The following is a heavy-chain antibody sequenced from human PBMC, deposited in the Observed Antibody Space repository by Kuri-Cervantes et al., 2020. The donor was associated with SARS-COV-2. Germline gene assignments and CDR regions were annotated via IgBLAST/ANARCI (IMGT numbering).Heavy chain of an antibody. CDR3: ARLRQQSVAFDI. CDR1: GYSISSGYY. Sequence: TLSLTCAVSGYSISSGYYWSWIRQPAGKGLEWIGRIYTSGSTNYNPSLKSRVTMSVDTSKNQFSLKLSSVTAADTAVYYCARLRQQSVAFDIWGQGTMVTVSS. CDR2: IYTSGST. J-gene: IGHJ3*02. V-gene: IGHV4-61*02. D-gene: IGHD1/OR15-1a*01.